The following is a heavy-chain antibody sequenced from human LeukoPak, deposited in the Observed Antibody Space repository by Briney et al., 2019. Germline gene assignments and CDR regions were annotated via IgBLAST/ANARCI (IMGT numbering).Heavy chain of an antibody. J-gene: IGHJ4*02. CDR1: GFTFSSNA. V-gene: IGHV3-23*01. D-gene: IGHD6-13*01. CDR3: AKDTAAAAYYFYY. Sequence: GGSLRPSCVASGFTFSSNAMGWVRQAPGKGLEWVGATIGGGGRTYYADSGKGRFTISRDNSKNRLYLQMNSLRAEDTAVYYCAKDTAAAAYYFYYCGEGALVTVSS. CDR2: TIGGGGRT.